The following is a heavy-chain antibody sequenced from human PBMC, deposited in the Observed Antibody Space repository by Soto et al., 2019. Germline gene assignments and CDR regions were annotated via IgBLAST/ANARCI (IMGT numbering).Heavy chain of an antibody. J-gene: IGHJ4*02. D-gene: IGHD3-22*01. CDR3: ASSPTYYYDSSGYFPFDY. CDR2: IIPIVGTA. V-gene: IGHV1-69*01. Sequence: QVQLVQSGAEVKKPGSSVKVSCKASGGTFSSYAISWVRQAPGQGLEWMGGIIPIVGTANYAQKFQGRVTSTADESTSTAYMELSSLRSEDTAVYYCASSPTYYYDSSGYFPFDYGGQGTLVTVSS. CDR1: GGTFSSYA.